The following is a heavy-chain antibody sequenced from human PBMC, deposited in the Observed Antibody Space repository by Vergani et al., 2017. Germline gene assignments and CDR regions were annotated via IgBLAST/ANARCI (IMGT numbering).Heavy chain of an antibody. CDR2: IYPGDSDT. J-gene: IGHJ4*02. Sequence: EVQLVQSGAAVQTPGESLKISCKGSGYSFTSYWIGWVRQMPGKGLEWMGIIYPGDSDTRYSPSFQGQVTTSADKSISTAYLQWSSLKASDTAMYYCARHWARDGYNPGVDYWGQGTLVTVSS. D-gene: IGHD5-24*01. CDR3: ARHWARDGYNPGVDY. V-gene: IGHV5-51*01. CDR1: GYSFTSYW.